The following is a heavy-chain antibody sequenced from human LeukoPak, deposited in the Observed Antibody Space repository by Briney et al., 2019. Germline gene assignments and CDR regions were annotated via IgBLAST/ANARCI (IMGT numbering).Heavy chain of an antibody. Sequence: AASVKVSCKASGYTFTSYGISWLRQAPGQGLEGMGWISAYNGNTNYAHKLQGRVTMTTDTSTSTAYMELRSLRSDDTAVYYCARGLGYGDNWFDPWGQGTLVTVSS. CDR3: ARGLGYGDNWFDP. D-gene: IGHD4-17*01. CDR2: ISAYNGNT. J-gene: IGHJ5*02. V-gene: IGHV1-18*01. CDR1: GYTFTSYG.